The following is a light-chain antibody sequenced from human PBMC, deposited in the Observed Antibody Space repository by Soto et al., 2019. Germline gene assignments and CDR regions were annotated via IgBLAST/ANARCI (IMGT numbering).Light chain of an antibody. CDR3: HQYNTWPGT. CDR2: GAS. V-gene: IGKV3-15*01. J-gene: IGKJ1*01. Sequence: EIVMTQSPATLSVTTGEGATLSCRASQSVRRNLAWYQHKPGQGPRLLIHGASTRATGVAARFSGSGSETEYTLTISSLESGDIAFYYCHQYNTWPGTFGQGTKVDIK. CDR1: QSVRRN.